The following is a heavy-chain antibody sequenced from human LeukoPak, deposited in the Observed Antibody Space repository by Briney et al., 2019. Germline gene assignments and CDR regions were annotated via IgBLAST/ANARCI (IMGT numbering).Heavy chain of an antibody. J-gene: IGHJ4*02. D-gene: IGHD5-18*01. CDR1: GFTFSRYG. CDR2: IWYDGSNK. V-gene: IGHV3-33*01. CDR3: AREMRSYGPDY. Sequence: GGSLRLSCAASGFTFSRYGMHWVRQAPGKGLEWVALIWYDGSNKYYADSVKGRFAISRDNSKNTLYLQMNSLRAEDTAVYYCAREMRSYGPDYWGQGTLVTVSS.